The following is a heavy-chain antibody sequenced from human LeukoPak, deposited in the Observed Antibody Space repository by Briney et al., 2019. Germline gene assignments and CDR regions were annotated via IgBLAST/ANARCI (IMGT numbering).Heavy chain of an antibody. J-gene: IGHJ6*03. D-gene: IGHD1-26*01. Sequence: PGGSLRLSCAASGFTVSSNYMSWVRQAPGKGLEWVSVIYSGGSTYYADSVKGRFTISRDNSKNTLYLQVNSLRAEDTAVYYCARVVGATQFGYYYYYMDVWGKGATVTVSS. CDR2: IYSGGST. CDR3: ARVVGATQFGYYYYYMDV. CDR1: GFTVSSNY. V-gene: IGHV3-53*01.